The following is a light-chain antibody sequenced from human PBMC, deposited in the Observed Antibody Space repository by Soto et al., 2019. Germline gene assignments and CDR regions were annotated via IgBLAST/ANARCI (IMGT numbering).Light chain of an antibody. J-gene: IGLJ2*01. CDR3: KVWDVSLRGRR. CDR1: SSNIESNF. Sequence: QSALTQPPSTSGTPGQRVPISCSGSSSNIESNFVYWYQQFPGTAPRLLIYRNNQRPSGVPDRFSGSKSGTSASLAISALRSEDEADYYCKVWDVSLRGRRFGGGTKVTGL. V-gene: IGLV1-47*01. CDR2: RNN.